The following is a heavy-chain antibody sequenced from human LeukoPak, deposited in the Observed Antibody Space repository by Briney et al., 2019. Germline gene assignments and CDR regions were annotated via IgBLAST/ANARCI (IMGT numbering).Heavy chain of an antibody. CDR2: IYYSGST. CDR1: GYSISSGYY. D-gene: IGHD2-21*01. J-gene: IGHJ4*02. Sequence: SESLSLTCTVSGYSISSGYYWGWIRQPPGKGLEWIGSIYYSGSTYYNPSLKSRVTISVDTSKNQFSLKLSSVTAADTAVYYCARAVVRWYYFDYWGQGTLVTVSS. CDR3: ARAVVRWYYFDY. V-gene: IGHV4-38-2*02.